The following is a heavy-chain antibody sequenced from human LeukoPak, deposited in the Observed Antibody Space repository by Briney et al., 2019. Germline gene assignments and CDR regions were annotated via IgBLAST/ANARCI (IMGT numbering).Heavy chain of an antibody. CDR3: AREVRISSSWYFYGMDV. Sequence: ASVKVSCKASGYTFTSYYMHWVRQAPGQGLKWMGIINPSGGSTSYAQKFQGRVTMTRDMSTSTVYMELSSLRSEDTAVYYCAREVRISSSWYFYGMDVWGQGTTVTVFS. D-gene: IGHD6-13*01. CDR2: INPSGGST. J-gene: IGHJ6*02. CDR1: GYTFTSYY. V-gene: IGHV1-46*01.